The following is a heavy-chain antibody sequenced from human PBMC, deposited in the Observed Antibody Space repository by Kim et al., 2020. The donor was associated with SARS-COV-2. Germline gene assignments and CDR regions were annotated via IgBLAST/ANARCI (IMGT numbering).Heavy chain of an antibody. CDR1: GFTFSSYE. V-gene: IGHV3-48*03. Sequence: GGSLRLSCAASGFTFSSYEMNWVRQAPGKGLEWVSYISSSGSTIYYADSVKGRFTISRDNAKNSLYLQMNSLRAEDTAVYYCAVLEWLSAFDYWGQGTLVTVSS. D-gene: IGHD3-3*01. J-gene: IGHJ4*02. CDR2: ISSSGSTI. CDR3: AVLEWLSAFDY.